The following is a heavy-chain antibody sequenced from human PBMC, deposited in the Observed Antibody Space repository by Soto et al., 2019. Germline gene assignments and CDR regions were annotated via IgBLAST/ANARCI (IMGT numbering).Heavy chain of an antibody. D-gene: IGHD3-3*01. CDR1: GGSISSYY. V-gene: IGHV4-59*12. CDR3: GRVFGRGGSPSDY. Sequence: SETLSLTCTVSGGSISSYYWSWIRQPPGKGLEWIGYIYYSGSTNYNPSLKSRFTISRDNAKNSLYLQMNSLRAEDTAVYYCGRVFGRGGSPSDYWGQGTLVTVSS. CDR2: IYYSGST. J-gene: IGHJ4*02.